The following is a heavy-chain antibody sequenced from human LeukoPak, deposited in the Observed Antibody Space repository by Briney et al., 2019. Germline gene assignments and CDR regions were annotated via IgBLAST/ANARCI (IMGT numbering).Heavy chain of an antibody. CDR1: GYTFTSYG. Sequence: GASVTVSCKASGYTFTSYGISWVRQAPGQGLEWMGWISAYNGKTNYAQKLQGRVTITTDTSTSTAYMELRSLGSDDTAVYYCARDSSDIVVVVAATGAYNWFDPWGQGTLVTVSS. CDR3: ARDSSDIVVVVAATGAYNWFDP. J-gene: IGHJ5*02. V-gene: IGHV1-18*01. D-gene: IGHD2-15*01. CDR2: ISAYNGKT.